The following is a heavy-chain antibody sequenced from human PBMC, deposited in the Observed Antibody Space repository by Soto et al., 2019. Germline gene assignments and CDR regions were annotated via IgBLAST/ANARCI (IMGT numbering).Heavy chain of an antibody. CDR3: ARLTPSTISRGTYGMDV. CDR2: IYYSGST. D-gene: IGHD1-26*01. J-gene: IGHJ6*02. Sequence: QVQLQESGPGLVKPSQTLSLTCTVSGGSISSGGYYWSWIRQHPGKGLEWIGYIYYSGSTYYNPPLKSRVTISVDTAKNQSPLKLSSVTAADTAVYYCARLTPSTISRGTYGMDVWGQGTTVTVSS. CDR1: GGSISSGGYY. V-gene: IGHV4-31*03.